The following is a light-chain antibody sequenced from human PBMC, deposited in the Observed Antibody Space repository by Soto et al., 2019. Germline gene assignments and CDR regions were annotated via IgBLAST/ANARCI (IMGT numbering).Light chain of an antibody. Sequence: EVVLTQSPATLSVSPGEGATLSCSASRSVRSHLGWYQQRPGQAPRLLIYEASTSATGIPARFSGSWSGTEFTRTIIRLQSEDAAIYYFLQYDDVWLFGQWTQVEI. CDR1: RSVRSH. CDR2: EAS. V-gene: IGKV3-15*01. J-gene: IGKJ1*01. CDR3: LQYDDVWL.